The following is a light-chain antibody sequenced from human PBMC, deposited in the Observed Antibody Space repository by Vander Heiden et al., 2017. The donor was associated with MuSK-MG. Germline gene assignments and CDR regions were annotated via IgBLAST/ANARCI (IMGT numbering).Light chain of an antibody. CDR1: RSISSW. CDR2: KAS. J-gene: IGKJ5*01. CDR3: QQYNSYSLIT. V-gene: IGKV1-5*03. Sequence: DIQMTQPPSTLSASVGDRVTITCRASRSISSWLAWYQQKPGKAPKLLIYKASSVESGVPSRFSGSGSGTEFTLTISSLQPDDFATYYCQQYNSYSLITFGQGTRLEIK.